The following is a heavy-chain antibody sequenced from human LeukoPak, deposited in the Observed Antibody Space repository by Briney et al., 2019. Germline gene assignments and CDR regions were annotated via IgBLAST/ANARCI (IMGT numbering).Heavy chain of an antibody. CDR1: GFTFSSYW. D-gene: IGHD6-13*01. Sequence: GGSLRLSCAASGFTFSSYWMSWVRQAPGKRLEWVANIKQDGSEKYYVDSVKGRFTISRDNAKNSLYLQMNSLRAEDTAVYYCARERAAAGTVSDWFDPWGQGTLVTVSS. V-gene: IGHV3-7*01. J-gene: IGHJ5*02. CDR3: ARERAAAGTVSDWFDP. CDR2: IKQDGSEK.